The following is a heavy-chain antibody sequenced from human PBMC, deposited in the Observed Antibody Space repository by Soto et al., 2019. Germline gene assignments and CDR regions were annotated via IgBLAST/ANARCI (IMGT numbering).Heavy chain of an antibody. CDR3: AKRWDYYTDV. V-gene: IGHV3-30*18. J-gene: IGHJ6*03. CDR2: ISSSGSNK. Sequence: LRLSCAASGFTFSSYSMNWVRQAPGKGLEWVSAISSSGSNKYYADSVKGRFTISRDNAKNTLYLQMNSLRAEDTAVYYCAKRWDYYTDVWGKETTVTVSS. CDR1: GFTFSSYS.